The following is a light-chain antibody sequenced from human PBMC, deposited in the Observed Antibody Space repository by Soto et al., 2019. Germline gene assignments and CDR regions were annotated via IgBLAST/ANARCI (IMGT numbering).Light chain of an antibody. V-gene: IGKV3-15*01. Sequence: IVLTQYPGTLSLSPGERATLSCRASQSVSSSYLAWYQQKPGQPPRLLISGASTRATGIPARFSGSGSGTEFTLTISSLQSEDFAVYYCQQYNNWPPMFGQGTKVDIK. CDR2: GAS. CDR3: QQYNNWPPM. CDR1: QSVSSSY. J-gene: IGKJ1*01.